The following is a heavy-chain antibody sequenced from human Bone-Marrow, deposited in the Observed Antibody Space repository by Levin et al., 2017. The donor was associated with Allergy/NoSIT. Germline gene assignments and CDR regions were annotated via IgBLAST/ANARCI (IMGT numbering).Heavy chain of an antibody. Sequence: VASVKVSCKPLGGTFNSHAFTWVRQAPGQGLEWLGGIVPAFGTPNHAQKFQDRITFTADKFTTTVYMEMTSLTSGDTAVYYCARVRRGIVASTGFDYWGQGTLVTVSS. CDR3: ARVRRGIVASTGFDY. CDR1: GGTFNSHA. CDR2: IVPAFGTP. V-gene: IGHV1-69*06. D-gene: IGHD1-26*01. J-gene: IGHJ4*02.